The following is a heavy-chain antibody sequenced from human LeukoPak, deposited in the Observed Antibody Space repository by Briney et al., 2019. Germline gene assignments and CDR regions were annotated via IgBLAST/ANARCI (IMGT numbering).Heavy chain of an antibody. D-gene: IGHD4-17*01. CDR3: ATEDYGDFDAKGVYFDY. Sequence: ASVKVSCKVSGYTLTELSMHWVRPAPGKGLAWMGGFDPEDCETIYAQKFQGRVTMTEDTSTDTAYMELSSLRSEDTAVYYCATEDYGDFDAKGVYFDYWGQGTLVTVSS. J-gene: IGHJ4*02. CDR1: GYTLTELS. V-gene: IGHV1-24*01. CDR2: FDPEDCET.